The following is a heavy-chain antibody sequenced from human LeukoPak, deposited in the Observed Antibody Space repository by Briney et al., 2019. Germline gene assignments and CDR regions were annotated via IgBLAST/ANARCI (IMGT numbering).Heavy chain of an antibody. D-gene: IGHD6-19*01. Sequence: GGSLRLSCAASGFTFSSYSMNWVRQAPGKGLEWVSSVSSSSSYIYYADSVKGRFTISRDNAKNSLSLQMNSLRAEHTAVYYCARVHISAWFMDSWGQGTLVTVSS. CDR3: ARVHISAWFMDS. J-gene: IGHJ4*02. V-gene: IGHV3-21*01. CDR2: VSSSSSYI. CDR1: GFTFSSYS.